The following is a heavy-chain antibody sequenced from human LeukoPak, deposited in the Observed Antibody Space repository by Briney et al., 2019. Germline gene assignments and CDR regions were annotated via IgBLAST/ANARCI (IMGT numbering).Heavy chain of an antibody. J-gene: IGHJ4*02. Sequence: PSQTLSLTCTVSGGSISSGSYYWSWIRQPAGKGLEWIGRIYTSGSTNYNPSLKSRVTISVDTSKNQFSLKLSSVTAADTAVYYCARDFRAGGKDDYWGQGTLVTVSS. V-gene: IGHV4-61*02. CDR3: ARDFRAGGKDDY. CDR2: IYTSGST. D-gene: IGHD3-10*01. CDR1: GGSISSGSYY.